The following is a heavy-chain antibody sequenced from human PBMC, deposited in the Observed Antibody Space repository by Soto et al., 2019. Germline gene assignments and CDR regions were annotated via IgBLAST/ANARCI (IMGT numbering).Heavy chain of an antibody. CDR1: GFTFSSYA. CDR2: ISGSGVST. V-gene: IGHV3-23*01. Sequence: GGSLRLSCAASGFTFSSYAMSWVRQAPGKGLEWVSAISGSGVSTYYADSVKGRLTISRGNSKNTLYLQMNSLRAEDTAVYYCAKYPPRRPYGDYALRGAFDIWGQGTMVTVSS. D-gene: IGHD4-17*01. CDR3: AKYPPRRPYGDYALRGAFDI. J-gene: IGHJ3*02.